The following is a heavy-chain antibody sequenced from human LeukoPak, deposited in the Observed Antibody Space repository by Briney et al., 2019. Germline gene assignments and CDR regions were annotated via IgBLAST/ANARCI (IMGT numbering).Heavy chain of an antibody. J-gene: IGHJ4*02. D-gene: IGHD3-3*01. Sequence: SETLSLTCAVYGGSFSGYYWSWIRQPPGKGLEWIGEINHSGSTNYNPSLKRRVTISVDTSKNQFSLKLSSVTAADTAVYYCASAIWRAFDYWGQGTLVTVSS. CDR1: GGSFSGYY. CDR2: INHSGST. CDR3: ASAIWRAFDY. V-gene: IGHV4-34*01.